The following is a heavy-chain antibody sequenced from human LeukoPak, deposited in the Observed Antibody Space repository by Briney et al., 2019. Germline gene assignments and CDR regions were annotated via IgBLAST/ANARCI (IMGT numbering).Heavy chain of an antibody. CDR3: ARDVGYGDSETFDY. D-gene: IGHD3-16*01. Sequence: ASVKVSCKASGYTFTSYGISWVRQAPGQGLEWMGWISAYKGNTNYAQKFQGRVTMTTDTSTSTAYMELRRLRSDDTAVYYCARDVGYGDSETFDYWGQGTLVTVSS. CDR2: ISAYKGNT. V-gene: IGHV1-18*01. CDR1: GYTFTSYG. J-gene: IGHJ4*02.